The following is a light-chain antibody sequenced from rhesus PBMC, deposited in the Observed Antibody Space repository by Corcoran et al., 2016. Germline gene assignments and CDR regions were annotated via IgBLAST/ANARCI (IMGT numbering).Light chain of an antibody. CDR1: QGISSS. V-gene: IGKV1-28*02. J-gene: IGKJ2*01. CDR2: AAS. CDR3: LQHNSYPYS. Sequence: DIQMTQSPSSLSASVGDTVTITCRASQGISSSLNWFQQKPGKHPKLLSYAASILESGVPSRFSGIGSGTEFTLTISSLQPEDFATYYCLQHNSYPYSFGQGTKVEIK.